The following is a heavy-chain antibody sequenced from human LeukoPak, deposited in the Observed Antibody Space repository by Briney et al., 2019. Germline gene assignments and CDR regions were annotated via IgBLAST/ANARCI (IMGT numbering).Heavy chain of an antibody. D-gene: IGHD4-11*01. CDR1: GFTYSHYG. J-gene: IGHJ4*02. V-gene: IGHV3-33*04. Sequence: PGRSLRLSCEASGFTYSHYGMHWVRQAPGKGLEWVAVIWSDGTEKYYGNAVKGRFIIPRDNSRNTLYLQMNSLRGEDTAVYYCAKDAQRGFDYSNSLEYWGQGTLVTVSS. CDR2: IWSDGTEK. CDR3: AKDAQRGFDYSNSLEY.